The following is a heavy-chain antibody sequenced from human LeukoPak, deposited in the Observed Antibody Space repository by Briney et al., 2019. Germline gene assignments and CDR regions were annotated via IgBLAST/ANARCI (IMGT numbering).Heavy chain of an antibody. CDR1: GYTFTSYG. D-gene: IGHD3-22*01. J-gene: IGHJ3*02. CDR3: ARVRYYDSSGYYLDAFDI. CDR2: ISAYNSNT. Sequence: ASVKVSCKASGYTFTSYGISWVRQAPGQGLEWMGWISAYNSNTNYAQKLQGRVTMTTDTSTSTAYMELRSLRSDDTAVYYCARVRYYDSSGYYLDAFDIWGQGTMVTVSS. V-gene: IGHV1-18*01.